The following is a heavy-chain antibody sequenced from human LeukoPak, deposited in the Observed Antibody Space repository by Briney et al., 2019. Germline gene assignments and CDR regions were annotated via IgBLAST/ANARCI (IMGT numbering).Heavy chain of an antibody. Sequence: PSQTLSLTCTVSGGSLSSAGYYWSWIRQPPGKGLEWIGYIYHTGTTYYTPSPKSRVTISVDRSKNQFSLKLSSVTAADTAVYYCARALQENWFDPWGQGTLVTVSS. CDR3: ARALQENWFDP. CDR2: IYHTGTT. V-gene: IGHV4-30-2*01. J-gene: IGHJ5*02. CDR1: GGSLSSAGYY.